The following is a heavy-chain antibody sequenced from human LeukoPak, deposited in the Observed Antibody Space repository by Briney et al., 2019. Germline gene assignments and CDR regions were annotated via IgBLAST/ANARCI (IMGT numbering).Heavy chain of an antibody. Sequence: PSETLSLTCTVSGGSISSGSYYWSWIRQPAGKGLEWIGRIYTSGSTNYNPSLKSRVTISVDTSKNQFSLRLSSVTAADTAVYYCARDGYSSGYYYMDVWGKGTTVTVSS. CDR3: ARDGYSSGYYYMDV. D-gene: IGHD6-19*01. J-gene: IGHJ6*03. CDR2: IYTSGST. V-gene: IGHV4-61*02. CDR1: GGSISSGSYY.